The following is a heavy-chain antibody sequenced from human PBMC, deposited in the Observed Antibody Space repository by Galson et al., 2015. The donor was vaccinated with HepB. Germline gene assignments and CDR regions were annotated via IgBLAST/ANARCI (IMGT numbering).Heavy chain of an antibody. J-gene: IGHJ4*02. D-gene: IGHD1-1*01. CDR3: AKDLGNLKVQLEEADY. CDR2: INPSGGST. Sequence: SVKVSCKASGYTFTSYYMHWVRQAPGQGLEWMGIINPSGGSTSYAQKFQGRVTMTRDTSTSTAYMELRSLRSDDTAVYYCAKDLGNLKVQLEEADYWGQGTLVTVSS. CDR1: GYTFTSYY. V-gene: IGHV1-46*01.